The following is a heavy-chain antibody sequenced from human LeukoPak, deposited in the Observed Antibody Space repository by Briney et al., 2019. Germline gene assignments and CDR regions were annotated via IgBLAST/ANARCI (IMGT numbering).Heavy chain of an antibody. CDR3: AVENFYDRSGYSKAFDY. Sequence: GASVKVSGKTAGYTFTVKFLHWLRQAPRQGLEWMAGIEPNSGGAVYAQNFRGWVTVTRDTSVSTAYMELSRLRSDDTAVYYCAVENFYDRSGYSKAFDYWGQGTLVTVSS. D-gene: IGHD3-22*01. CDR1: GYTFTVKF. J-gene: IGHJ4*02. CDR2: IEPNSGGA. V-gene: IGHV1-2*04.